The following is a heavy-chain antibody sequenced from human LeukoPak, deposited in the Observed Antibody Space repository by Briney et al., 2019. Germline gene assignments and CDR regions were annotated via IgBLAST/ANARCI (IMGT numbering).Heavy chain of an antibody. CDR1: GGSISSGGYS. D-gene: IGHD6-13*01. CDR2: IYHSGST. CDR3: ARYLPSIYSSSWYSWFDS. Sequence: PSETLSLTCAVSGGSISSGGYSWSWIRQPPGKGLEWIGYIYHSGSTYYNPSLKSRVTISVDRSKNQFSLKLSSVTAADTAVYYCARYLPSIYSSSWYSWFDSWGQGTLVTVSS. V-gene: IGHV4-30-2*01. J-gene: IGHJ5*01.